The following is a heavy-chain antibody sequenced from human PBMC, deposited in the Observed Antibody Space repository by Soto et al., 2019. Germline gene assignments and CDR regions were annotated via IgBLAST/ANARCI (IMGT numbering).Heavy chain of an antibody. CDR1: GGSISSSNW. D-gene: IGHD6-13*01. J-gene: IGHJ6*02. V-gene: IGHV4-4*02. CDR3: ASDSRGATRSSWYYYYGMDI. Sequence: QVQLQESGPGLVKPSGTLSLTCAVSGGSISSSNWWSWVRQPPGKGLEWIGEIYHSGSTNYNPCLKRRVTISGDKSKNQFSLKLSSVTAADTAVYYCASDSRGATRSSWYYYYGMDIWGQGTTVTVSS. CDR2: IYHSGST.